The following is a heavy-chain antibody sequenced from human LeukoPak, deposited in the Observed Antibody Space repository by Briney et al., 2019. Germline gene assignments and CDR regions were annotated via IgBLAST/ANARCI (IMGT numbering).Heavy chain of an antibody. V-gene: IGHV1-18*01. CDR1: GYTFTSYG. J-gene: IGHJ4*02. D-gene: IGHD6-13*01. Sequence: GSSVKVSCKASGYTFTSYGISWVRQAPGQGLEWMGWISAYNGNTNYAQKLQGRVTMTTDTSTSTAYMELRSLRSDDTAVYYCARDPAPYSSSWYALHFDYWGQGTLVTVSS. CDR2: ISAYNGNT. CDR3: ARDPAPYSSSWYALHFDY.